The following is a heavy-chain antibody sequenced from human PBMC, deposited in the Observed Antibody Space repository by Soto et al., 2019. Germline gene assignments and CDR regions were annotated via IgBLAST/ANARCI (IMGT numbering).Heavy chain of an antibody. V-gene: IGHV3-23*01. CDR3: AKDRRAGGYSAFYFDF. Sequence: GGSLRLSCAASGFKFSNYAMSWVRQAPGKGLEWVALISATGGGTYYADSVKGRFTISRDNSHNTLYLQVHSLTAEDTAVYYCAKDRRAGGYSAFYFDFSGQGAQVTVYS. CDR2: ISATGGGT. D-gene: IGHD2-15*01. CDR1: GFKFSNYA. J-gene: IGHJ4*02.